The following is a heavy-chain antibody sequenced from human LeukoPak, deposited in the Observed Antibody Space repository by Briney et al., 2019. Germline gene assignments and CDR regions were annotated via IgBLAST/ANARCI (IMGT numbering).Heavy chain of an antibody. CDR1: GYTFTSYH. J-gene: IGHJ3*02. Sequence: ASVKVSCKASGYTFTSYHMHWVRQAPGQGLEWMGIINPSGGSTTYAQKFQGRVTMTRDTSTSTVYMELSSLRSEDTAVYYCASRVVTAIQDAFDIWGQGTMVTVSP. CDR3: ASRVVTAIQDAFDI. CDR2: INPSGGST. D-gene: IGHD2-21*02. V-gene: IGHV1-46*01.